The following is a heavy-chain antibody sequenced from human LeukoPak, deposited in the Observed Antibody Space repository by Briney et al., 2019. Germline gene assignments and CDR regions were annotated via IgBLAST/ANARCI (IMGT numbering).Heavy chain of an antibody. CDR2: INPNSGGT. V-gene: IGHV1-2*02. CDR1: GYTFTGYY. CDR3: ARVPEGYCSSTSCYTSDY. J-gene: IGHJ4*02. Sequence: ASVKVSCKASGYTFTGYYMHWVRQAPGQGLEWMGWINPNSGGTNYAQKFQGRVTMTRDTSISTAYMELSRLRSDDTAVYYCARVPEGYCSSTSCYTSDYWGRGTLVTVSS. D-gene: IGHD2-2*02.